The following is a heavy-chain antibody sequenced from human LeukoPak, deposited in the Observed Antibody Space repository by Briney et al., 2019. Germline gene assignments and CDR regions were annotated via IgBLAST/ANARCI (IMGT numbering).Heavy chain of an antibody. J-gene: IGHJ6*03. D-gene: IGHD3-10*01. V-gene: IGHV4-39*01. CDR2: IYYSGST. Sequence: PSETLSLTCTVSGVSISSSYSYWGWIRQPPGKGLEWIGSIYYSGSTYYNPSLKSRVTISVDTSKNQFSLKLSSVTAADTAVYYCARLPPNPRLWFGELSDYYYMDVWGKGTTVTISS. CDR3: ARLPPNPRLWFGELSDYYYMDV. CDR1: GVSISSSYSY.